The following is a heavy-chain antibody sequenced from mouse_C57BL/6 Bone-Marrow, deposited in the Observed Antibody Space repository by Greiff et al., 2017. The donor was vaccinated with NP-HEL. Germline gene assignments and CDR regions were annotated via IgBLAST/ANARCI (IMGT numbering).Heavy chain of an antibody. Sequence: VQLQQPGAELVRPGTSVKLSCKASGYTFTSYWMHWVKQRPGQGLEWIGVIDPSDSYTNYNQKFKGKATLTVDTSSSTAYMQLSSLTSEDSAVYYCARNYYGSRWYFDVWGTGTTVTVSS. J-gene: IGHJ1*03. CDR1: GYTFTSYW. CDR3: ARNYYGSRWYFDV. CDR2: IDPSDSYT. V-gene: IGHV1-59*01. D-gene: IGHD1-1*01.